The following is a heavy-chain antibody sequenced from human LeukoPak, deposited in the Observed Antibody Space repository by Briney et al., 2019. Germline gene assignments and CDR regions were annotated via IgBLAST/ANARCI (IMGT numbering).Heavy chain of an antibody. CDR1: GFTFSSYS. J-gene: IGHJ3*02. D-gene: IGHD6-6*01. CDR2: ISSSSSYI. V-gene: IGHV3-21*01. Sequence: PGGSLRLSRAASGFTFSSYSMNWVRQAPGKGLEWVSSISSSSSYIYYADSVKGRFTISRDNAKNSLYLQMNSLRAEDTAVYYCAREQYSSSSGVNDIRGQGTMVTVSS. CDR3: AREQYSSSSGVNDI.